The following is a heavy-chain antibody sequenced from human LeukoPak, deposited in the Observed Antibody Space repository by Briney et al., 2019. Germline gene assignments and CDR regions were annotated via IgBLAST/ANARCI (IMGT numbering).Heavy chain of an antibody. Sequence: GGSLRLYYAASGFTFSTHWMSWVRQIPGKGLEWVANIKQDGSEKHYVDSVRGRFTISRDNAESSLYLQMNSLRAEDTAVYYCASDFGSGSFFAYWGQGTLVTVSS. J-gene: IGHJ4*02. V-gene: IGHV3-7*03. CDR3: ASDFGSGSFFAY. D-gene: IGHD3-10*01. CDR2: IKQDGSEK. CDR1: GFTFSTHW.